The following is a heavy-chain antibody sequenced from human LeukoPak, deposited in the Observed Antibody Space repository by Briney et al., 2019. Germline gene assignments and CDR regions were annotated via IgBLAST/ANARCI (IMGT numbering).Heavy chain of an antibody. V-gene: IGHV3-30*04. J-gene: IGHJ4*02. CDR1: GFIFNNYA. CDR3: AKDCYGSGSYYFDY. CDR2: ISSDGSNK. Sequence: GGSLRLSCAASGFIFNNYAMHWVRQAPGKGLEWVALISSDGSNKYYTDSVKGRFTISRDNSKNMLYLQMNSLRPEDTAVYYCAKDCYGSGSYYFDYWGQGTLVSVSS. D-gene: IGHD3-10*01.